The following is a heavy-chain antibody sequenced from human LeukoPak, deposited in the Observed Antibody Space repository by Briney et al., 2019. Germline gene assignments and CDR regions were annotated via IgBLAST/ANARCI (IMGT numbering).Heavy chain of an antibody. CDR3: ARAHGIYYYDSSGYPYYFDY. D-gene: IGHD3-22*01. CDR2: ISAYNGNT. CDR1: GYSFSTYG. V-gene: IGHV1-18*01. Sequence: ASVKVSCKTSGYSFSTYGISWVRQAPGQGLEWMGWISAYNGNTNYAQKLQGRVTMTTDTSTSTAYMELRSLRSDDTAVYYCARAHGIYYYDSSGYPYYFDYWGQGTLVTVSS. J-gene: IGHJ4*02.